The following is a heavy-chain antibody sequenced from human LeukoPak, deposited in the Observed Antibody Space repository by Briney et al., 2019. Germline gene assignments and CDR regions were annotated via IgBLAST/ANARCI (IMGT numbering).Heavy chain of an antibody. CDR3: ARDHYDSRGDYVVEY. CDR1: GDSINSGVYY. J-gene: IGHJ4*02. D-gene: IGHD3-22*01. CDR2: IHSGGNA. V-gene: IGHV4-31*03. Sequence: SQTLSLTCTVSGDSINSGVYYWSWIRQPPGKGLEWIGYIHSGGNAYFNPSVEGRITISLDKSQNQIFLKLTSVSAADTAVYFCARDHYDSRGDYVVEYWGQGTLVTASS.